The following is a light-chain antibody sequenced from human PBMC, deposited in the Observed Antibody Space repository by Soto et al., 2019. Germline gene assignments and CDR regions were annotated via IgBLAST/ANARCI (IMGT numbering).Light chain of an antibody. CDR1: SSDVGGYNY. Sequence: QSALTQPPSASGSPGQSVTISCTGTSSDVGGYNYVSWYHQHPGKAPKLMMYEVTKRPSGVPDRFSGSKSVNTASLTVSGLQAEDEADYYCSSYAGSNNFVVFGGGTKLTVL. CDR3: SSYAGSNNFVV. J-gene: IGLJ2*01. V-gene: IGLV2-8*01. CDR2: EVT.